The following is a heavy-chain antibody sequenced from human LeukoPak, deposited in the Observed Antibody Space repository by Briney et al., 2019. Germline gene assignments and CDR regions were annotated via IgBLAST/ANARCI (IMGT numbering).Heavy chain of an antibody. CDR1: GGSISSYS. CDR3: ARGTLYSGWSYYFDY. V-gene: IGHV4-4*07. D-gene: IGHD6-19*01. J-gene: IGHJ4*02. CDR2: IYTIGST. Sequence: PAETLSLTCTVSGGSISSYSWSWIRQPAGKGLEWIGRIYTIGSTKYNPSLKSRVTMSLDTSKNHFSLKLSSVTAADTAMYYCARGTLYSGWSYYFDYWGQGSQVTVSS.